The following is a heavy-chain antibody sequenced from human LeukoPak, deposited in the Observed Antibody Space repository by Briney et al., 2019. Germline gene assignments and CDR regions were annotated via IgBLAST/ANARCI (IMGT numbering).Heavy chain of an antibody. CDR1: GGSISSYY. CDR3: ARGWRGVVGATSFDY. Sequence: SETLSLTCTVSGGSISSYYWSWIRQPPGRGLEWIGYIFYSGSTNYTPSLKSRVTISVDTSKNQFSPTLNSVTAADTAVYYCARGWRGVVGATSFDYWGQGTLVTVSS. J-gene: IGHJ4*02. D-gene: IGHD1-26*01. V-gene: IGHV4-59*01. CDR2: IFYSGST.